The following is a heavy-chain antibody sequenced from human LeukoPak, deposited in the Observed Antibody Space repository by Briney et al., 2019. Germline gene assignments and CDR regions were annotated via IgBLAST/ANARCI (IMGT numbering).Heavy chain of an antibody. V-gene: IGHV1-46*01. CDR3: ARDVGTLRYFDWLFSPHTAPGELTFDY. CDR1: GYTFTSYY. CDR2: INPSGGST. J-gene: IGHJ4*02. Sequence: GASVKVSCKASGYTFTSYYMHWVRQAPGQGLEWMGIINPSGGSTSYAQKFQGRVTMTRDMSTSTVYMELSSLRSEDTAVYYCARDVGTLRYFDWLFSPHTAPGELTFDYWGQGTLVTVSS. D-gene: IGHD3-9*01.